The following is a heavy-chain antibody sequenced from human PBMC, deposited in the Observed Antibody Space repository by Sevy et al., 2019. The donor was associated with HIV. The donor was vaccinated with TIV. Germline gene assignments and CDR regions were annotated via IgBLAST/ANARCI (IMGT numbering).Heavy chain of an antibody. CDR3: ARVGPGDYGDYDSY. J-gene: IGHJ4*02. Sequence: SETLSLTCTVSGGSISSGGYYWSWIRQHPGKGLEWIGYIYYSGSTYYNPSLKSRVTISVDTSKNQFSLKLGSVTAADTAVYYCARVGPGDYGDYDSYWGQGTLVTVSS. CDR1: GGSISSGGYY. CDR2: IYYSGST. V-gene: IGHV4-31*03. D-gene: IGHD4-17*01.